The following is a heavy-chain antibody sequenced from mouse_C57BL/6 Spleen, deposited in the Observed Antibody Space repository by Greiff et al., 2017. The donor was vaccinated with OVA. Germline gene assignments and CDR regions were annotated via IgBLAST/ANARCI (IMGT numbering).Heavy chain of an antibody. CDR2: ISSGGDYI. J-gene: IGHJ3*01. Sequence: DVKLQESGEGLVKPGGSLKLSCAASGFTFSSYAMSWVRQTPEKRLEWVAYISSGGDYIYYADTVKGRFTISRDNARTTLYLQMSSLKSEDTAMYYCTRAPYDYEEAWFAYWGQGTLVTVSA. CDR1: GFTFSSYA. V-gene: IGHV5-9-1*02. CDR3: TRAPYDYEEAWFAY. D-gene: IGHD2-4*01.